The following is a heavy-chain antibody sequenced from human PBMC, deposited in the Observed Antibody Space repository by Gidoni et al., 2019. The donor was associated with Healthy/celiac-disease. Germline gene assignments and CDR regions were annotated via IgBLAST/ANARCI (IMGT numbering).Heavy chain of an antibody. Sequence: EVQLVESGGGLVKPGGSLRLSCPASGFPFSSYSMNWVRQAPGKGLEWVSSISSSSSYIYYADSVKGRFTISRDNAKNSLYLQMNSLRAEDTAVYYCARVRAVSYSSSSAFDYWGQGTLVTVSS. J-gene: IGHJ4*02. CDR3: ARVRAVSYSSSSAFDY. CDR2: ISSSSSYI. D-gene: IGHD6-6*01. V-gene: IGHV3-21*01. CDR1: GFPFSSYS.